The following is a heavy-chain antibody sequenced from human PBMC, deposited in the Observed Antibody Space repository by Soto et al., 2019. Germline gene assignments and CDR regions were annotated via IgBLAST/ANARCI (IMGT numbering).Heavy chain of an antibody. CDR2: IIPILGTA. Sequence: QVQMVQSGAEVKKPGFSVKVSCKASGGTFSSYAISWVRQAPGQGLEWMGGIIPILGTANYAQKFQGRVTITADESTSTAYMERSSLRSEDTAVYYCARAFCGGDCYASDWYFDLWGRGTMLPVSS. CDR3: ARAFCGGDCYASDWYFDL. V-gene: IGHV1-69*01. D-gene: IGHD2-21*02. CDR1: GGTFSSYA. J-gene: IGHJ2*01.